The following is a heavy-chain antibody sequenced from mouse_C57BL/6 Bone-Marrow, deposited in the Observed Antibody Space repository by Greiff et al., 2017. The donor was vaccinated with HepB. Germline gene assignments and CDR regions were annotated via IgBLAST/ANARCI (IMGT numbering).Heavy chain of an antibody. Sequence: DVQLQESGGGLVKPGGSLKLSCAASGFTFSDYGMHWVRQAPEKGLEWVAYISSGSSTIYYADTVKGRFTISRDNAKNTLFLQMTSLRSEDTAMYYWAGDYYGSSYRYFDVWGTGTTVTVSS. J-gene: IGHJ1*03. CDR1: GFTFSDYG. D-gene: IGHD1-1*01. V-gene: IGHV5-17*01. CDR2: ISSGSSTI. CDR3: AGDYYGSSYRYFDV.